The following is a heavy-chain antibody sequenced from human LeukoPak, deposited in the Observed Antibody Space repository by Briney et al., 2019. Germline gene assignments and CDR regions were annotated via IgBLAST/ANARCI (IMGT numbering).Heavy chain of an antibody. D-gene: IGHD5/OR15-5a*01. CDR1: EFTFSNNW. Sequence: PGGSLRLSCAASEFTFSNNWMSWVRQAPGKGPEWVASIKEDGSIKYYVDSVKGRFTISRDNAKNSLYLQMGSLRAEDTAVYYCASFGILVSWGAFDIWGQGTMVTVSS. CDR2: IKEDGSIK. J-gene: IGHJ3*02. V-gene: IGHV3-7*01. CDR3: ASFGILVSWGAFDI.